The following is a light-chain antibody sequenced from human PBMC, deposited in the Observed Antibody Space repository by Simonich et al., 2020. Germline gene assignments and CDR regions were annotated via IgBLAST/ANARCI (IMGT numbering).Light chain of an antibody. CDR1: QSVLYSSNNKNY. CDR2: WAS. V-gene: IGKV4-1*01. Sequence: EIVMTQSPDSLAVSLGERATINCKSSQSVLYSSNNKNYLAWYHQKPGQPPKLLIYWASTRESGVPDRFSGSGSGTDFTLTISSLQAEDVAVYYCQQYYSTPLTFGQGTKVEIK. CDR3: QQYYSTPLT. J-gene: IGKJ1*01.